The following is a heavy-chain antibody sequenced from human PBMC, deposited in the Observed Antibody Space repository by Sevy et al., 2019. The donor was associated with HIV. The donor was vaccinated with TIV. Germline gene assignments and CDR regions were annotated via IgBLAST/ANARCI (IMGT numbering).Heavy chain of an antibody. CDR2: ISSSGTSI. J-gene: IGHJ3*02. CDR1: GFTFSSYT. V-gene: IGHV3-48*02. CDR3: ARDWVAGGAFDI. D-gene: IGHD1-26*01. Sequence: GGSLRLSCATSGFTFSSYTMNWVRQAPGKGLEWISYISSSGTSIYYEDSVKGRFTISRDNAKDSLYLQMNSLRDEDTAVYYCARDWVAGGAFDIWGQGTMVTVSS.